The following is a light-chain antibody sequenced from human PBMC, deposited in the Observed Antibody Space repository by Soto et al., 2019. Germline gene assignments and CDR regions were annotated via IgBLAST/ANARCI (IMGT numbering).Light chain of an antibody. CDR3: QQFYSYRT. CDR2: DAS. V-gene: IGKV1-5*01. CDR1: QSISSW. Sequence: DIQMTQSPSTLSASVGDRVTITCRASQSISSWLAWYQQKPGKAPKLLTYDASNLESGVPSMFSGSGSGTEFTTTINSLQHDDFANYYCQQFYSYRTFGQGTKVEIK. J-gene: IGKJ1*01.